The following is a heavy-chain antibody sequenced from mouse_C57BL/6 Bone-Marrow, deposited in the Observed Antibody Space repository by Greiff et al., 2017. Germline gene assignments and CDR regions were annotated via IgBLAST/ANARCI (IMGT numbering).Heavy chain of an antibody. D-gene: IGHD2-14*01. CDR3: SSFEGNYFVF. J-gene: IGHJ2*01. Sequence: EVQLVESGAELVRPGASVTLSCTASGFNIKDDYIHWVKQRPEQGLEWIGWIDPEIGDTEYASKFQGKATITSDTSSNTAYLQLSSLTSEDTAVYSCSSFEGNYFVFWGQGTPLTVAS. CDR1: GFNIKDDY. CDR2: IDPEIGDT. V-gene: IGHV14-4*01.